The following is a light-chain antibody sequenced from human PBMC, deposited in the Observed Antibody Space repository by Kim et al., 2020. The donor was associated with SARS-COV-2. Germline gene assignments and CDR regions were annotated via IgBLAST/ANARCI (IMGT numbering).Light chain of an antibody. J-gene: IGKJ4*01. Sequence: SASVGDRVTITGRASQSISGWLAWYQQKPGKAPNLLIYHASSLESGVPSRFSGSGSGTEFTLTISSLQPDDFATYYCQQYNTYLAFGGGTKVDIK. V-gene: IGKV1-5*01. CDR2: HAS. CDR1: QSISGW. CDR3: QQYNTYLA.